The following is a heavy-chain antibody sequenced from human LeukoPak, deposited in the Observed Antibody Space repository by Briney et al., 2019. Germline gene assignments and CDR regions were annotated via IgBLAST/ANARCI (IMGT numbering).Heavy chain of an antibody. CDR1: GYTFTGYY. CDR3: ARADLSPTYDYVWGSYRYGYFDY. D-gene: IGHD3-16*02. J-gene: IGHJ4*02. Sequence: ASVEVSCKASGYTFTGYYMHWVRQAPGQGLEWMGWISRNSGGTNYAQKFQGRVTMTRDTSISTVCMELSRLRSDDTAVYYCARADLSPTYDYVWGSYRYGYFDYWGQGTLVTVSS. CDR2: ISRNSGGT. V-gene: IGHV1-2*02.